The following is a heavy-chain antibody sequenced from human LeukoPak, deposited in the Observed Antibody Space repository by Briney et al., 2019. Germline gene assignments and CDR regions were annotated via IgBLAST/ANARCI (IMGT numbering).Heavy chain of an antibody. CDR3: ARDSSISMIRGVNNY. CDR2: INPSSGGT. Sequence: ASVKVSCKASGYTFTRHYMNWMRQAPGQGLEWMGKINPSSGGTGYAQKFQGRLTMTRDTSTSTVYMELSSLRSEDTAVYYCARDSSISMIRGVNNYWGQGTLVTVSS. D-gene: IGHD3-10*01. J-gene: IGHJ4*02. V-gene: IGHV1-46*01. CDR1: GYTFTRHY.